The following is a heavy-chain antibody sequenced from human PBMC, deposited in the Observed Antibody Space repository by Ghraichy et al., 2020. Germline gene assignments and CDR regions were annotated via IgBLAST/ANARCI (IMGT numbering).Heavy chain of an antibody. D-gene: IGHD2-15*01. V-gene: IGHV4-34*01. Sequence: SETLSLTWAVYGGSLSGYYWSWIRQPPGPGLEWIGEINHSGSTNYNPSLKSRVTISVDTSKNQFSLKLSSVTAADTAVYYCARQDCSGGSCLLGAFDIWGLGTLVTVSS. CDR3: ARQDCSGGSCLLGAFDI. J-gene: IGHJ3*02. CDR1: GGSLSGYY. CDR2: INHSGST.